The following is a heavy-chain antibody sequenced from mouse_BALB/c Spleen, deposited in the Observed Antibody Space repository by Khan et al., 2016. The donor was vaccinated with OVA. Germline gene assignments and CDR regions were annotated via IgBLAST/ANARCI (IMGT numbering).Heavy chain of an antibody. V-gene: IGHV1S136*01. J-gene: IGHJ3*01. CDR2: INPYNDYN. D-gene: IGHD3-1*01. CDR3: ATGVLGLQTWFAY. CDR1: GYTFTSYD. Sequence: EVQLQQSGPELVKPGASVKMSCKASGYTFTSYDMHWVKQKPGQGLEWIGYINPYNDYNKFHEKFKGKATLTSDKSSSTAYMELSSLTSEDSAVYYCATGVLGLQTWFAYWGQGTLVTVAA.